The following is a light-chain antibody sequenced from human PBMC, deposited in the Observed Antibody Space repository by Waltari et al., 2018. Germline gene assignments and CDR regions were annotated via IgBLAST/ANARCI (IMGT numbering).Light chain of an antibody. CDR1: SSHVGAYNS. V-gene: IGLV2-11*01. Sequence: QSALTQPRPVSGSPGQSVAIPCTGTSSHVGAYNSVSWYQQHPGKPPKLMIFDVTKRPSGVPDRFSGSKSAYTASLTISRLQVDDEADYYCCSYAGDFTMLFGGGTKLTVL. J-gene: IGLJ2*01. CDR2: DVT. CDR3: CSYAGDFTML.